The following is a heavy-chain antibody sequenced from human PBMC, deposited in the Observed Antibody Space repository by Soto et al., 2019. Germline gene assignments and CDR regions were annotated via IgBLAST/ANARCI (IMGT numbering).Heavy chain of an antibody. Sequence: ASQSRRLPCTLSPSASNSFDWRWLPHHPRKGLEWIGYIYYSGSTYYNPSLKSRVTISVDTSKNQFSLKLSSVTAADTAVYYCARDRYDYVWVRGAFDIWGQGTMVTVSS. D-gene: IGHD3-16*01. CDR1: PSASNSFD. CDR3: ARDRYDYVWVRGAFDI. V-gene: IGHV4-31*03. J-gene: IGHJ3*02. CDR2: IYYSGST.